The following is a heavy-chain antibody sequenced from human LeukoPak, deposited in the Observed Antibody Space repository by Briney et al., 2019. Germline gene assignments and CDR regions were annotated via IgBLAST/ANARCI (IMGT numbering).Heavy chain of an antibody. D-gene: IGHD3-3*01. J-gene: IGHJ4*02. CDR2: IYYSGST. CDR3: ARDIGGYNNDY. CDR1: GGSISSYY. V-gene: IGHV4-59*01. Sequence: PSETLSLTCTVSGGSISSYYWSWLRQPPGKGLEWIGYIYYSGSTNYNPSLKSRVTISVDTSKNQFSLKLSSVTAADTAVYYCARDIGGYNNDYWGQGTLVTVSS.